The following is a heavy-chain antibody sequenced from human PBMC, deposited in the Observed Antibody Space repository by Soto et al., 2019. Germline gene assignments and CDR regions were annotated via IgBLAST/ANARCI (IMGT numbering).Heavy chain of an antibody. D-gene: IGHD1-7*01. CDR1: GGCISSSNW. V-gene: IGHV4-4*02. CDR2: IHHSGST. CDR3: ASAGQSGITGTTSDYYYGINV. Sequence: SETLSLTCAVSGGCISSSNWWSWVRQPPGKGLEWIGAIHHSGSTNYNPSLKSRVTLSVDKSKNQFSLKLSSVTAAHTPAYYSASAGQSGITGTTSDYYYGINVWGRGTTLAVAS. J-gene: IGHJ6*02.